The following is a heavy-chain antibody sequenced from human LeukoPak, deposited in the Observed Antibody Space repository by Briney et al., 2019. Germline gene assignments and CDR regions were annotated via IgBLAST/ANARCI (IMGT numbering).Heavy chain of an antibody. J-gene: IGHJ4*02. Sequence: GGSLRLSCRDSEYTFSNYWMSWVRQAPGKGLEWVANIKQDGSEKYYVDSVRGRFTISRDNAKNSLYLQMNSLRAEDTAVYYCARDKIVGATNFDYWGQGTLVTVSS. D-gene: IGHD1-26*01. V-gene: IGHV3-7*01. CDR2: IKQDGSEK. CDR3: ARDKIVGATNFDY. CDR1: EYTFSNYW.